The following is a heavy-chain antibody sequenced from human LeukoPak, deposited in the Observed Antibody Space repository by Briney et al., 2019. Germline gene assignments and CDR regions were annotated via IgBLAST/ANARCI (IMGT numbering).Heavy chain of an antibody. V-gene: IGHV1-46*01. CDR2: IKPSGGST. CDR3: ASVHDSSGYYYAGNAFDI. J-gene: IGHJ3*02. Sequence: ASVKVSCKASGYTFTSYYMHWVRQPPGQGLEWMGIIKPSGGSTSYAQKFQGRVTMTRDTSTSTVYMELSSLRSEDTAVYYCASVHDSSGYYYAGNAFDIWGQGTMVTVSS. CDR1: GYTFTSYY. D-gene: IGHD3-22*01.